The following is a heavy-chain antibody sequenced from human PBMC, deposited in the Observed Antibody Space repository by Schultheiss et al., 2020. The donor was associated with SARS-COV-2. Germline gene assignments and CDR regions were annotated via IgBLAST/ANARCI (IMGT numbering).Heavy chain of an antibody. Sequence: SETLSLTCTVSGGSISSYYWSWIRQPPGKGLEWIGYLYHSGSTNYNPSLKSRVTISVDTSKNQFSLKLSSVTAADTAVYYCARGHVDIVVVVAATHFDYWGQGTLVTVSS. V-gene: IGHV4-59*08. CDR3: ARGHVDIVVVVAATHFDY. CDR2: LYHSGST. CDR1: GGSISSYY. J-gene: IGHJ4*02. D-gene: IGHD2-15*01.